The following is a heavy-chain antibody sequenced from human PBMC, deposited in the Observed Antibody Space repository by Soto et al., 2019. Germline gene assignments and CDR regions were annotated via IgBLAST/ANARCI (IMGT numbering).Heavy chain of an antibody. D-gene: IGHD3-16*01. Sequence: GGSLRLSCAASGFTFSNAWMNWVRQAPGKGLEWVGHIKSKTDGGTTDYAAPVKGRFTISRDDSKNTLYLQMNSLKTEDTAVYYCTTDLGGYYYGMDVWGQGTTVTVSS. CDR1: GFTFSNAW. J-gene: IGHJ6*02. CDR2: IKSKTDGGTT. CDR3: TTDLGGYYYGMDV. V-gene: IGHV3-15*07.